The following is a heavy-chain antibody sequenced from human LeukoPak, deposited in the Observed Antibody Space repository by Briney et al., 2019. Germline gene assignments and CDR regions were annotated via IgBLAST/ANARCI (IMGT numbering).Heavy chain of an antibody. CDR3: AKDRVDGSGSQFDS. J-gene: IGHJ4*02. Sequence: GSLRLSCAASGFTFDDYGMSWVRQAPGKGLEWVSSISGSGAMTYYADSVKGRFTISRDNAMDTLYLQMNSLRADDTAVYYCAKDRVDGSGSQFDSWGQGSLVLVSS. CDR1: GFTFDDYG. CDR2: ISGSGAMT. D-gene: IGHD3-10*01. V-gene: IGHV3-23*01.